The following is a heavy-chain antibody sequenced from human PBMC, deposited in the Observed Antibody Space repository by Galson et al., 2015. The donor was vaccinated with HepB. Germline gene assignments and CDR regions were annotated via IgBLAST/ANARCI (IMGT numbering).Heavy chain of an antibody. Sequence: SLRLSCAASGFTFSTYGMHWVRQAPDMGLEWVAVIWYDGTNKYYAESVKGRFSLSRDNSGNTLSLEMKSLRVEDTGIYYCAKALTPWGSLNYGMDVWGQGTTVTVSS. D-gene: IGHD7-27*01. J-gene: IGHJ6*02. CDR1: GFTFSTYG. CDR2: IWYDGTNK. CDR3: AKALTPWGSLNYGMDV. V-gene: IGHV3-33*06.